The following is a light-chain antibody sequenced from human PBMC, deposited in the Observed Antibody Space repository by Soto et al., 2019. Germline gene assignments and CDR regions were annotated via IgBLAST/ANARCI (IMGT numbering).Light chain of an antibody. CDR1: QGIRSW. J-gene: IGKJ4*01. Sequence: DIQMTQSPSSVSAFVGDRVTISCRSSQGIRSWLAWYQKKPGKAPKLLIYAAYTLQSGVPSRFSGSGSGTDFTLTINSLQPEDFATYCCQHANSFPLTFGGGTKVE. V-gene: IGKV1-12*01. CDR3: QHANSFPLT. CDR2: AAY.